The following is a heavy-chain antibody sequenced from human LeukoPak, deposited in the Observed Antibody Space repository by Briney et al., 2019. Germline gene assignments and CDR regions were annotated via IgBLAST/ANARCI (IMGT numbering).Heavy chain of an antibody. CDR3: AHRPPSYYDSSGYYSYFNWFDP. J-gene: IGHJ5*02. CDR2: IYWNDDK. D-gene: IGHD3-22*01. Sequence: SGPTLVKPTQTLTLTCTFSGFSLSTSGVGVGWIRQPPGKALEWLALIYWNDDKRYSPSLKSRHTITKDTSKNQVVLTMTNMDPVDTATYYCAHRPPSYYDSSGYYSYFNWFDPWGQGTLVTVSS. CDR1: GFSLSTSGVG. V-gene: IGHV2-5*01.